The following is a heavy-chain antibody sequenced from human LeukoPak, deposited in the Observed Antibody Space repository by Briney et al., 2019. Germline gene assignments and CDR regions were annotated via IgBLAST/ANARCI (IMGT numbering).Heavy chain of an antibody. CDR1: GYTFTNYG. Sequence: GASVKVSCKTSGYTFTNYGISWVRQAPGQGLEWMGWISAYNGNTNYAQKLQGRVTMTTDTSTSTAYMELRSLRSDDTAMYYCARDDLDCSGGTCYPDDYWGQGTLVTVSS. V-gene: IGHV1-18*01. CDR3: ARDDLDCSGGTCYPDDY. D-gene: IGHD2-15*01. CDR2: ISAYNGNT. J-gene: IGHJ4*02.